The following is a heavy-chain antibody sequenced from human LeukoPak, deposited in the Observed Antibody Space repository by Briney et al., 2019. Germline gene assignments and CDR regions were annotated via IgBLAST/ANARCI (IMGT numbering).Heavy chain of an antibody. CDR1: GFTFSKHW. V-gene: IGHV3-7*04. CDR3: ARRIGAGVKVFDQ. CDR2: LKRDASET. D-gene: IGHD1-26*01. Sequence: GGSLRLSCAPSGFTFSKHWKSWVRQAPGKGLEAVAKLKRDASETQYVDSVKGRFTTSTANAKNSLYLQMNSLRNQHTAVYYCARRIGAGVKVFDQWGKGSLVTVSS. J-gene: IGHJ4*02.